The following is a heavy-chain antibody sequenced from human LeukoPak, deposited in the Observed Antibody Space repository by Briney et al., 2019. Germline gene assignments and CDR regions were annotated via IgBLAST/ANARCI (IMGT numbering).Heavy chain of an antibody. CDR2: VDPEDGET. Sequence: ASVKVSCKVSGYTFTDYYMHWVQQAPGKGPEWMGLVDPEDGETIYAEKFQGRVTITADTSTDTAYMELSSLRSEDTAVYYCATPRYSGSYGDAFDIWGQGTMVTVSS. D-gene: IGHD1-26*01. CDR1: GYTFTDYY. J-gene: IGHJ3*02. CDR3: ATPRYSGSYGDAFDI. V-gene: IGHV1-69-2*01.